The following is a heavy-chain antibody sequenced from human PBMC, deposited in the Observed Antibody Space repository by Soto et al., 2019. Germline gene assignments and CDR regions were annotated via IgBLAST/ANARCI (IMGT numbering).Heavy chain of an antibody. V-gene: IGHV1-2*04. J-gene: IGHJ6*03. D-gene: IGHD3-10*01. CDR3: ARDWRFGELPSYYMDV. CDR2: INPNSGGT. Sequence: GASVKVSCKASGYTFTGYYMHWVRQAPGQGLEWMGWINPNSGGTNYAQKFQGWVTMTRDTSISTAYMELSRLRSDDTAVYYCARDWRFGELPSYYMDVWGKGTTVTVSS. CDR1: GYTFTGYY.